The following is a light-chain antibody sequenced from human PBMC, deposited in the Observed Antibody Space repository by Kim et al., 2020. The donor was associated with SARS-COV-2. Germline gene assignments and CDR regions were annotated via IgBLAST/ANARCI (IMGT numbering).Light chain of an antibody. V-gene: IGKV3-20*01. CDR2: GAT. J-gene: IGKJ1*01. CDR1: QSGSDTY. CDR3: QQLDNSVWT. Sequence: FPGERATPSCRASQSGSDTYLAWYQQRPGQAPRLLIYGATSRATGIPDRFSGRGSGTDFTLTISRLEPEDFAVYYCQQLDNSVWTFGQGTKVDIK.